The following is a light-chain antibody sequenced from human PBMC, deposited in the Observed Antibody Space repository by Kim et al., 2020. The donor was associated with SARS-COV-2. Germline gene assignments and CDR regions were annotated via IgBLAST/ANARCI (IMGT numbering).Light chain of an antibody. Sequence: QSALTQHASVSGSPGQSITISCTGTSSDVGGYNYVSWYQQDPGKAPKLMIYDVSNRPSGVYNRFSGSKSGNTASLTISGLQAEDEADYYCTSYTSSNTLIFGGGTQLTVL. CDR1: SSDVGGYNY. J-gene: IGLJ2*01. CDR3: TSYTSSNTLI. V-gene: IGLV2-14*03. CDR2: DVS.